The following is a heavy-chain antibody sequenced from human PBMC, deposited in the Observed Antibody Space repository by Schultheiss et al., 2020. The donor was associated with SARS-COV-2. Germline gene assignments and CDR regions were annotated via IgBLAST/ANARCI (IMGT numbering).Heavy chain of an antibody. CDR2: IVPIFGST. J-gene: IGHJ6*02. V-gene: IGHV1-69*13. CDR3: AREHKFPAPRNYYSGLDV. Sequence: SVKVSCKASGGTFSSYAFSWVRQAPGQGLEWMGGIVPIFGSTNYAQKFRGRLTITADESTRTTHMELSSLRSEDTAVYYCAREHKFPAPRNYYSGLDVWGQGTTVTVSS. CDR1: GGTFSSYA. D-gene: IGHD2-2*01.